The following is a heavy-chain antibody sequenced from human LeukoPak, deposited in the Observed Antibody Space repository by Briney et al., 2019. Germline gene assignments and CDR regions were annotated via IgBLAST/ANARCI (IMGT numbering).Heavy chain of an antibody. CDR2: IKQDGSEK. D-gene: IGHD3-22*01. CDR1: GFTFSSYW. J-gene: IGHJ4*02. Sequence: PGGSLRLSCAASGFTFSSYWMSWVRQAPGKGLEWVANIKQDGSEKYYVDSVKGRFTISRDNAKNSLYLQMNSLRAEDTAVYYCARDTTPYYYDSSGYYYDYWGQGTLVTISS. V-gene: IGHV3-7*01. CDR3: ARDTTPYYYDSSGYYYDY.